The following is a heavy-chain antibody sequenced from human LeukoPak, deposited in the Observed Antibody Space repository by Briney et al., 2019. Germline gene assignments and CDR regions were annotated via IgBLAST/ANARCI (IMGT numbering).Heavy chain of an antibody. CDR2: MNPNSGNT. CDR3: ARGARTIFGVDIMAGGFDY. V-gene: IGHV1-8*03. Sequence: ASVKVSCKASGYTFTSYDINWVRQATGQGLEWMRWMNPNSGNTGYAQKFQGRVTITRNTSISTAYMELSSLRSEDTAVYYCARGARTIFGVDIMAGGFDYWGQGTLVTVSS. J-gene: IGHJ4*02. D-gene: IGHD3-3*01. CDR1: GYTFTSYD.